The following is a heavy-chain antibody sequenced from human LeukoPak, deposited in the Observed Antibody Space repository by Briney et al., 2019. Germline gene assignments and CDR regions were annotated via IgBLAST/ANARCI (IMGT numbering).Heavy chain of an antibody. D-gene: IGHD3-10*01. Sequence: GGSLRLSCAASGFTFSSSAMSWVRQAPGKGLEWVSNVSGSGRGENTYYADSVKGRFTISRDNSKNTLILQMNSLRAEDTAVYYCARDVTYFSSGTYYSGYDSWGQGTLVTVSS. CDR1: GFTFSSSA. V-gene: IGHV3-23*01. CDR3: ARDVTYFSSGTYYSGYDS. J-gene: IGHJ4*02. CDR2: VSGSGRGENT.